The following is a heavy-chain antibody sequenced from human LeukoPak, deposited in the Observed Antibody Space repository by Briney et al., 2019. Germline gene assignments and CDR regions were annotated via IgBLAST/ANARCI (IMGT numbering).Heavy chain of an antibody. Sequence: GGSLRLSCAASGFTFSSYSMNWVRQAPGKGLGWVSYISSSSSTIYYADSVKGRFTISRDNAKNSLYLQMNSLRAEDTAVYYCAKLTGWDAFDIWGQGTMVTVSS. D-gene: IGHD3-16*01. CDR2: ISSSSSTI. CDR1: GFTFSSYS. J-gene: IGHJ3*02. CDR3: AKLTGWDAFDI. V-gene: IGHV3-48*01.